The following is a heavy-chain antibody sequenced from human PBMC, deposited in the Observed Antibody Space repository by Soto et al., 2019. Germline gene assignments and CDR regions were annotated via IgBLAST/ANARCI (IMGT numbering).Heavy chain of an antibody. CDR1: GFYFNNYG. D-gene: IGHD2-2*01. J-gene: IGHJ4*02. CDR2: VSKSDYT. CDR3: AREDSIIIPAVSDF. Sequence: GSLRLSCAVSGFYFNNYGINWVRQAPGKGLEWVSSVSKSDYTYYSDSVKGRFTISRDNAKNSVSLQMNSLRAEDTAVYYCAREDSIIIPAVSDFWGQGTLVTVSS. V-gene: IGHV3-21*01.